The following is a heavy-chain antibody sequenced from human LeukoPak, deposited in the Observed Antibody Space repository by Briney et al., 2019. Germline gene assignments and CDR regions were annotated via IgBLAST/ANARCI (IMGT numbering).Heavy chain of an antibody. Sequence: GGSLRLSCAASGFSFDDLGMTWVRQVPGKGLEWVAGINWNGASTGYADSVKGRFTISRDNAKNSLYLQMNSLRAEDTAVYYCAGSPSGPYYDIPLQDWGQGTLVTVSS. D-gene: IGHD3-9*01. V-gene: IGHV3-20*04. CDR1: GFSFDDLG. J-gene: IGHJ4*02. CDR2: INWNGAST. CDR3: AGSPSGPYYDIPLQD.